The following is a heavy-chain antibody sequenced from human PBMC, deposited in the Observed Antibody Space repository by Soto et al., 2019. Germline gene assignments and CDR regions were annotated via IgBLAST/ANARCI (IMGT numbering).Heavy chain of an antibody. Sequence: HSGAAGEESSCRFAMSWVRQAPGKGLEWVSTVRGNGDGSYYADSVKGRFTISRENSRNTLSLQMSSLRVEDTPLYYCAAAGAATFDLWRQGTMVTVSS. CDR1: EESSCRFA. V-gene: IGHV3-23*01. CDR2: VRGNGDGS. J-gene: IGHJ3*01. D-gene: IGHD2-15*01. CDR3: AAAGAATFDL.